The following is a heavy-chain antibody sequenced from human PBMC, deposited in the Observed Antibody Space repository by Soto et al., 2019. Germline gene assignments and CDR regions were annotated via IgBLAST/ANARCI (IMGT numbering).Heavy chain of an antibody. Sequence: EVQLVESGGGLVKPGWSLRLACAASGFSFSNAWMNWVRQAPGKGLAWVGRIKRKIDGEATDYAGPVKGRFTVFRDDSKSALYLQMNSLKGDDTAVYYCTTGSVEGVWGQGTTVTVS. CDR2: IKRKIDGEAT. CDR3: TTGSVEGV. J-gene: IGHJ6*02. D-gene: IGHD2-15*01. CDR1: GFSFSNAW. V-gene: IGHV3-15*07.